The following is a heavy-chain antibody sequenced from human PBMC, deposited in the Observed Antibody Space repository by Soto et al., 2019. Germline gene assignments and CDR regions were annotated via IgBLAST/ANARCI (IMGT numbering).Heavy chain of an antibody. D-gene: IGHD3-16*01. CDR2: ISYDGSDK. Sequence: GGSLRLSCAGSGFTFSSYGMHWVRQAPGKGLEWVAVISYDGSDKYYGDSVKGRFTISRDDSKNTLYLQMNSLRVEDTAIYYCAKTAGYDYVWGSSGLDPWGQVTLVTVS. J-gene: IGHJ5*02. CDR3: AKTAGYDYVWGSSGLDP. CDR1: GFTFSSYG. V-gene: IGHV3-30*18.